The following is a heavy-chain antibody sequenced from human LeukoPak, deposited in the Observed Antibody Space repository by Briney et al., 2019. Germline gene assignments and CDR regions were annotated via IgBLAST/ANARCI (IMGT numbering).Heavy chain of an antibody. CDR2: VYTSGST. Sequence: PSETLSLTCTVFGGSISSYYWSWIRQPAGKGLEWIGRVYTSGSTNYNPSLKSRVTMSVDTSKNQFSLKLSSVTAADTAVYYCARDTGYYFGSGNYLYYFDYWGQGTLVTVSP. D-gene: IGHD3-10*01. V-gene: IGHV4-4*07. J-gene: IGHJ4*02. CDR1: GGSISSYY. CDR3: ARDTGYYFGSGNYLYYFDY.